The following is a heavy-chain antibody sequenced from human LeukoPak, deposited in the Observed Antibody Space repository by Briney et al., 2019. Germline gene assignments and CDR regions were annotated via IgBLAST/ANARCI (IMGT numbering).Heavy chain of an antibody. D-gene: IGHD5-18*01. J-gene: IGHJ4*02. CDR2: INHSGST. Sequence: SETLSLTCAVYGGSFSGDFWSWIRQPPGKGLEWIGEINHSGSTNYNPSLKSRVTISVDTSKNQFSLKLSSVTAADTAVYYCARQGYSYDNFDYWGQGTLVTVSS. CDR3: ARQGYSYDNFDY. V-gene: IGHV4-34*01. CDR1: GGSFSGDF.